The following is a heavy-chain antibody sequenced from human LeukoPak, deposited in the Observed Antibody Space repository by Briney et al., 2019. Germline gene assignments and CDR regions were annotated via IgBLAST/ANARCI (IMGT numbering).Heavy chain of an antibody. J-gene: IGHJ4*02. CDR2: IYYSGST. CDR1: GGSLSSSSYY. V-gene: IGHV4-39*01. CDR3: ARHASVSGNWPRPLDY. D-gene: IGHD3-3*01. Sequence: SETLSLTCTVSGGSLSSSSYYWGWVRQPPGKGLEWIANIYYSGSTYYSPSLRSRVTISVDTSKNQFSLKLTSVTAADTAAYYCARHASVSGNWPRPLDYWGQGSLVTVSS.